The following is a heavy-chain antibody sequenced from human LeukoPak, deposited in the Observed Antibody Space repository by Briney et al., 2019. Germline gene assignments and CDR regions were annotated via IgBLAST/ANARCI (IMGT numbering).Heavy chain of an antibody. CDR3: ARGTDCSGGSCLDY. CDR2: INPDSGGA. CDR1: GYTFTGNF. D-gene: IGHD2-15*01. J-gene: IGHJ4*02. V-gene: IGHV1-2*06. Sequence: ASVKVSCKASGYTFTGNFMHWLRQAPGQGLEWMGLINPDSGGANYAQKFQGRVTMTRDTSISTAYMELSRLRSDDTAVYYCARGTDCSGGSCLDYWGQGTLVTVSP.